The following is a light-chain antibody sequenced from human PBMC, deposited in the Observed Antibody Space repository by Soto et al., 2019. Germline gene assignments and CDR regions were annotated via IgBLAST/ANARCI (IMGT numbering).Light chain of an antibody. J-gene: IGLJ1*01. Sequence: HSVMTHPASVSGSPGQSITSSCAGTSDDIGGYNFVSWYQQHPGKVPKLITYEVRNRPSGVSHRFSGSKSGNTAYLTISGLQAEDEADYYCSSFSGSSTHRLFGTGTKVTVL. CDR3: SSFSGSSTHRL. CDR2: EVR. V-gene: IGLV2-14*01. CDR1: SDDIGGYNF.